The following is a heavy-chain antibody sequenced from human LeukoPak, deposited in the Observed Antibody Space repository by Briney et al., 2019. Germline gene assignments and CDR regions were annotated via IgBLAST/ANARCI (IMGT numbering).Heavy chain of an antibody. Sequence: GGSLRLSCAASGFAFNNDAMTGVRQPPGKGLEWVSTIVGDSTIEYYADSVKGRFTISSDNSKTMLFLHMNSLRAEDTAIYYCARQPYFYYYLDVWGKGTTVTVTS. V-gene: IGHV3-23*01. CDR1: GFAFNNDA. CDR3: ARQPYFYYYLDV. D-gene: IGHD5-18*01. CDR2: IVGDSTIE. J-gene: IGHJ6*03.